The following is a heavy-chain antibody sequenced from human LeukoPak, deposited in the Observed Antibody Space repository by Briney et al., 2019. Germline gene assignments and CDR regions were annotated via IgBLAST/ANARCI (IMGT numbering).Heavy chain of an antibody. V-gene: IGHV4-38-2*01. J-gene: IGHJ4*02. Sequence: KPSETLSLTCAVSNYSISSGYYWGWIRPPPGKGLEWIGSIYHSGSTYYNPSLKSRVTLSVDTSKNQFSLKLSSVTAADTAVYYCARVYSTGWRFFDYWGQGTLVTVSS. CDR3: ARVYSTGWRFFDY. CDR1: NYSISSGYY. D-gene: IGHD6-19*01. CDR2: IYHSGST.